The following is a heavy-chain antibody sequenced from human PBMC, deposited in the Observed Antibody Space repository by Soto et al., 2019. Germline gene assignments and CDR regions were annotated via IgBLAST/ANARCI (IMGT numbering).Heavy chain of an antibody. CDR2: IYYSGST. V-gene: IGHV4-59*01. CDR3: ARDQRGGWFDP. J-gene: IGHJ5*02. Sequence: SETLSLTCTVSGGSISSYYWSWIRQPPGKGLEWIGYIYYSGSTNYNPSLKSRVTISVDTSKNQFSLKLSSVTAADTAVYYCARDQRGGWFDPWGQGTLVTVSS. CDR1: GGSISSYY. D-gene: IGHD6-25*01.